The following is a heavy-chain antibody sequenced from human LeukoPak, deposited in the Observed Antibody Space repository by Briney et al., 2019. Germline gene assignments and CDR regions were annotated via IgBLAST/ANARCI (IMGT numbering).Heavy chain of an antibody. Sequence: GGSLRLSCAASGFTFSSYGMHWVRQAPGKGLEWVAVISHDGTNKYYADSVKGRFTISRDNSKNTLYLQMNSLRVEDTAVYYCASQTGTTPRWGQGTLVTVSS. CDR2: ISHDGTNK. V-gene: IGHV3-30*03. J-gene: IGHJ4*02. CDR1: GFTFSSYG. CDR3: ASQTGTTPR. D-gene: IGHD1-7*01.